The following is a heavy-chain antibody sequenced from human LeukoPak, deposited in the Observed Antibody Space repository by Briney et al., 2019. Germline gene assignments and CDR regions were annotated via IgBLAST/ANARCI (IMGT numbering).Heavy chain of an antibody. V-gene: IGHV4-59*01. Sequence: SETLSLTCTVSGGSISSYYWSWIRQPPGKGLEWIGYIYYSGSTIYNPSLKSRVTISVDTSKKQFSLKLSSATAADTAVYYCARVLDLSKRGLDAFDIWGQGTMVTVSS. CDR3: ARVLDLSKRGLDAFDI. CDR1: GGSISSYY. CDR2: IYYSGST. J-gene: IGHJ3*02. D-gene: IGHD3-16*01.